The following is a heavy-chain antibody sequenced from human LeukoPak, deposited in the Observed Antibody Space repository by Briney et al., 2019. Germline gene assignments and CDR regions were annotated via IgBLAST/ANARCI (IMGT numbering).Heavy chain of an antibody. D-gene: IGHD3-3*01. Sequence: PGGSLRLSCAASGFTFSSYEMNWVRQAPGKGLEWVSYISGGGKTVYYADSVKGRFTISRDNAKNSLYLQMNSLRVDDTAVYYCARQARTLEARIPYFDYWGQGTLVTVSS. CDR2: ISGGGKTV. CDR1: GFTFSSYE. CDR3: ARQARTLEARIPYFDY. V-gene: IGHV3-48*03. J-gene: IGHJ4*02.